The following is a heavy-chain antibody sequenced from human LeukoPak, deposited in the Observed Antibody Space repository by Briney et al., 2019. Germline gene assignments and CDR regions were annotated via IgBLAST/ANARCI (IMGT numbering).Heavy chain of an antibody. V-gene: IGHV5-51*01. CDR2: IYPVGSVT. Sequence: RESRKISCKGSGYSFTTFSIGWVRQMPGKGLEWMRIIYPVGSVTRYSPSFQGQVTISADKSISTAYLQWSSLKASDTAIYYCARLYGAGPAVASYYGMDVWGQGTTVTVSS. D-gene: IGHD4-23*01. J-gene: IGHJ6*02. CDR3: ARLYGAGPAVASYYGMDV. CDR1: GYSFTTFS.